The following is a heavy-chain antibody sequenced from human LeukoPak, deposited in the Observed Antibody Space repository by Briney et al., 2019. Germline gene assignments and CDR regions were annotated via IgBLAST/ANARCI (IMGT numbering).Heavy chain of an antibody. J-gene: IGHJ4*02. CDR3: AKDALWFGELFWYDY. CDR2: ISYDGSNK. Sequence: GGSLRLSCAASGFTFSSYGMHWDRQAPGKGLEWVAVISYDGSNKYYADSVKGRFTISRDNSKNTLYLQMNSLRAEDTAVYYCAKDALWFGELFWYDYWGQGTLVTVSS. V-gene: IGHV3-30*18. CDR1: GFTFSSYG. D-gene: IGHD3-10*01.